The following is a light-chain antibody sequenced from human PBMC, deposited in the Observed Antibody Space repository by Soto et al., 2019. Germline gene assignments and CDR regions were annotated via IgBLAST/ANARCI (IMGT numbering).Light chain of an antibody. V-gene: IGKV3-20*01. CDR1: QSVGSN. J-gene: IGKJ1*01. Sequence: DIVMTQVPAGLCVSPGERATLSCRASQSVGSNLAWYRQTPGQVPRLLMYDASSRATGIPDRFSGGGSGTDFTLTISRLEPEDFAVYYCQQYGSSPRTFGQGTKVDIK. CDR3: QQYGSSPRT. CDR2: DAS.